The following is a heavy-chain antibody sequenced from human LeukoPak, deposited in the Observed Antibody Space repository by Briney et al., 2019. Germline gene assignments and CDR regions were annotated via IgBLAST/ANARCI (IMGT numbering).Heavy chain of an antibody. CDR3: VRNNNNDY. CDR1: GFTCSSYS. J-gene: IGHJ4*02. D-gene: IGHD2/OR15-2a*01. CDR2: ISSSSSYI. Sequence: GGSLRLSCAASGFTCSSYSMNWVRQAPGKGLEWVSSISSSSSYIYYADSVKGRFTTSRDISLHLQMNSLRAEDTAVYYCVRNNNNDYWGQGTLVTVSS. V-gene: IGHV3-21*04.